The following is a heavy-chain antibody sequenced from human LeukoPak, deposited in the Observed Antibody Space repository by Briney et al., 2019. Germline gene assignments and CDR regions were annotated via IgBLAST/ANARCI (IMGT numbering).Heavy chain of an antibody. CDR3: ARRWYGDV. Sequence: SETLSLTCTVSGGSISSSSYYWGWIRQPPGKGLEWIGSIYHSGSTYYNPSLKSRVTISVDTSKNQFSLKLSSVTAADTAVYYCARRWYGDVWGQGTTVTVSS. D-gene: IGHD4-17*01. J-gene: IGHJ6*02. CDR1: GGSISSSSYY. V-gene: IGHV4-39*01. CDR2: IYHSGST.